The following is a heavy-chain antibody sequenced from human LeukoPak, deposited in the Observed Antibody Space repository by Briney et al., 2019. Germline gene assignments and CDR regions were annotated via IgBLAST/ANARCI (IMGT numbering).Heavy chain of an antibody. Sequence: PGGSLRLSCAASGFTFSTYAMSWVRQAPGKGLEWVSSIGRSAGSTFYADSVKGRFTISRDNSKSTLYLQMNSLRAEDTAAYYCAKGPELGCLDYWGQGTLVTVSS. J-gene: IGHJ4*02. CDR2: IGRSAGST. CDR1: GFTFSTYA. CDR3: AKGPELGCLDY. D-gene: IGHD1-26*01. V-gene: IGHV3-23*01.